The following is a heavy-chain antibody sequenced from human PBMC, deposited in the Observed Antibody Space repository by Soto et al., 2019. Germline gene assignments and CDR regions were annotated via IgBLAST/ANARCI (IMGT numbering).Heavy chain of an antibody. CDR2: IIPIFGTA. CDR3: ATRRAAMDTGHYYGMDV. CDR1: GGTFSSYA. D-gene: IGHD2-2*01. J-gene: IGHJ6*02. V-gene: IGHV1-69*01. Sequence: QVQMAQSGAEVKKPGSSVKVSCKASGGTFSSYAISWVRQAPGQGLEWMGGIIPIFGTANYAQKVQGRVTITADESTSTAYMELSSLRSEATAVYYCATRRAAMDTGHYYGMDVWGQGTTVTVSS.